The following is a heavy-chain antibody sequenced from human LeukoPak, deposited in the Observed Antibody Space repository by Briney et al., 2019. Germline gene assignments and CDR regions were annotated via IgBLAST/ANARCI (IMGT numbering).Heavy chain of an antibody. D-gene: IGHD3-16*02. CDR1: GGSISSYY. V-gene: IGHV4-59*06. CDR3: ARGLSDYVWGSYRRNWFDP. CDR2: IYYSGST. J-gene: IGHJ5*02. Sequence: SETLSLTCIVSGGSISSYYWSWIRQHPGKGLEWIGYIYYSGSTYYNPSLKSRVTISVDTSKNQFSLKLSSVTAADTAVYYCARGLSDYVWGSYRRNWFDPWGQGTLVTVSS.